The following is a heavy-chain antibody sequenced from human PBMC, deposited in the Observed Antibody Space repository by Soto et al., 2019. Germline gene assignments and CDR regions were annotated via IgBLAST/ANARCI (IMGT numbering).Heavy chain of an antibody. J-gene: IGHJ4*02. CDR3: AAASPSYYGSGSYILGY. Sequence: QVQLVESGGDMVPPGRSLTLSCAASGFTFSTYGMHWVRQAPGKGLEWVTLISDDGTIKYYADSVKGRFTISRDNSRNTMYLQMNSLRAEDTAVYYCAAASPSYYGSGSYILGYWGQGTLVSVSS. V-gene: IGHV3-30*03. CDR1: GFTFSTYG. D-gene: IGHD3-10*01. CDR2: ISDDGTIK.